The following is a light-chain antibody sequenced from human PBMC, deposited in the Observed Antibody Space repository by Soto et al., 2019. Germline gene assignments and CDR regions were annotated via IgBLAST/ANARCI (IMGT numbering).Light chain of an antibody. Sequence: DIQMTQSPSSLSASVGDRVTITCRASLTIGDSLSWFQQKAGKPPTFLIYGASALQSGVPARFSGSGSGTDFTLTISNMQREDFATYYCLQTYKLPRTFGQGTKVEFK. CDR3: LQTYKLPRT. CDR1: LTIGDS. CDR2: GAS. J-gene: IGKJ1*01. V-gene: IGKV1-39*01.